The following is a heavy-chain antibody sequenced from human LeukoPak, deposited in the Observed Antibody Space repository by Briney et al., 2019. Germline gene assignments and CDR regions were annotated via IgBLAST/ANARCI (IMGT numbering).Heavy chain of an antibody. V-gene: IGHV1-2*02. Sequence: ASVKVSCKASEYTFTCYYMHWVRQAPGQGLEWMGWINPNTGDTNYAQKFQGRVTMTRDTSIITAYMELSRLRSDDTAVYYCARRRCSGSSCQSYYFDFWGQGTLVTVSS. CDR2: INPNTGDT. J-gene: IGHJ4*02. CDR1: EYTFTCYY. CDR3: ARRRCSGSSCQSYYFDF. D-gene: IGHD2-15*01.